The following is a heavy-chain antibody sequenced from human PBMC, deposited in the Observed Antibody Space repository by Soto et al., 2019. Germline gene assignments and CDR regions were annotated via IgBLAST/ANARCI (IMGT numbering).Heavy chain of an antibody. D-gene: IGHD1-26*01. V-gene: IGHV4-4*02. CDR3: AIPGAGDFDY. CDR2: TYHSGTT. Sequence: SDTLSLTCAVSGASISNTDWWSWVRQPPGKGLEWIGETYHSGTTNCDPSFKSRVTISLDKSKSLFSLTLTSLTAADTAVYYCAIPGAGDFDYWGQGTLVTVSS. CDR1: GASISNTDW. J-gene: IGHJ4*02.